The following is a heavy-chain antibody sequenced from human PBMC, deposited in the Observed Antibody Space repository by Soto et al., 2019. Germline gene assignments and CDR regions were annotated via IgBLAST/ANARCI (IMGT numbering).Heavy chain of an antibody. CDR3: AKDLLGYCSSTSCYYWAFDI. Sequence: GGSLRLSCAASGFTFSSYAMSWVRPAPGKGLEWVSAISGSGGSTYYADSVKGRFTISRDNSKNTLYLQMNSLRAEDTAVYYCAKDLLGYCSSTSCYYWAFDIWGQGTMVTVSS. V-gene: IGHV3-23*01. CDR2: ISGSGGST. D-gene: IGHD2-2*01. J-gene: IGHJ3*02. CDR1: GFTFSSYA.